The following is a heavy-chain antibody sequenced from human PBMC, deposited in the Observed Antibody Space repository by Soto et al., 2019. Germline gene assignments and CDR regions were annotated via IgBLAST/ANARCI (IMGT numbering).Heavy chain of an antibody. D-gene: IGHD3-3*01. V-gene: IGHV1-2*02. J-gene: IGHJ3*02. CDR2: INPTTGAA. Sequence: QLHLVQSGAVVKKPGASVTVSCSASGYPVTAYYMHWVRQAPGRGLEWMGGINPTTGAAKYTQTFQGRVPLTREPSTSTVFTELSGLTPEDKAVFYCARGGGVGVAGSAAFDMWGQGTLVTVSS. CDR3: ARGGGVGVAGSAAFDM. CDR1: GYPVTAYY.